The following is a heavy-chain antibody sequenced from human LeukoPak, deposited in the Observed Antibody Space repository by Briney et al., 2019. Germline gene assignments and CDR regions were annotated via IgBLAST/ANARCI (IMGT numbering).Heavy chain of an antibody. CDR3: ARDVGFGELLYFDY. Sequence: GGSLRLSYAASGFTFSSYWMSWVRQAPGKGLEWVANIKQDGSEKYYVDSVKGRFTISRDNAKNSLYLQMNSLRAEDTAVYYCARDVGFGELLYFDYWGQGTLVTVSS. V-gene: IGHV3-7*01. CDR2: IKQDGSEK. CDR1: GFTFSSYW. J-gene: IGHJ4*02. D-gene: IGHD3-10*01.